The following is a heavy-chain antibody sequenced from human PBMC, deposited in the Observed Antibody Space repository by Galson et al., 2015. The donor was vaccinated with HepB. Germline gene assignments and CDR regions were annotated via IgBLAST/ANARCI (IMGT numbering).Heavy chain of an antibody. D-gene: IGHD3-10*01. J-gene: IGHJ4*02. CDR1: GDSVSSNSVA. CDR3: ARGFRSAVDY. CDR2: TFYRSNWYN. V-gene: IGHV6-1*01. Sequence: CAISGDSVSSNSVAWNWIRQSPSRGLEWLGRTFYRSNWYNDYAVSVQGRITINPDTSKNQFSLQLNSVTPEDTAVYYCARGFRSAVDYWGQGTLVTVSS.